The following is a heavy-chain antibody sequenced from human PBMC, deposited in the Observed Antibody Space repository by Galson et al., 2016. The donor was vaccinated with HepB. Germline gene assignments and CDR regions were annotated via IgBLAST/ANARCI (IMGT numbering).Heavy chain of an antibody. J-gene: IGHJ4*02. CDR1: GFTFGNYP. CDR2: ISASGTDT. Sequence: SLRLSCAASGFTFGNYPMMWVRQTSEKGLEWLSRISASGTDTHLADSVNGRFTTSRDNSKNTLYLQMNSLRAEDTAVYYCAKDGDFLTAYIWDWGQGTLVTVSS. V-gene: IGHV3-23*01. D-gene: IGHD3-9*01. CDR3: AKDGDFLTAYIWD.